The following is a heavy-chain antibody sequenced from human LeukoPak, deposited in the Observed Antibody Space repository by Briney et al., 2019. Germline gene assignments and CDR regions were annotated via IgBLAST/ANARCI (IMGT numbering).Heavy chain of an antibody. CDR1: GFTFNNTW. V-gene: IGHV3-15*01. Sequence: SGGSLRLSCAASGFTFNNTWMSWVRQAPGKGLEWVGRIKSKTDGGTTDYAAPVKGRFTISRDDSKNTLYLQMNSLKTEDTAVYYCTTDRCSGGSCDNFDYWGQGTLVTVSS. CDR2: IKSKTDGGTT. D-gene: IGHD2-15*01. J-gene: IGHJ4*02. CDR3: TTDRCSGGSCDNFDY.